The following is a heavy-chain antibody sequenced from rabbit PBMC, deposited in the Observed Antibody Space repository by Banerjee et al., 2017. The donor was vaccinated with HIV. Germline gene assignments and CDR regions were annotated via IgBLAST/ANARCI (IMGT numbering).Heavy chain of an antibody. V-gene: IGHV1S40*01. J-gene: IGHJ4*01. CDR2: IYAGSTGNT. D-gene: IGHD4-2*01. CDR1: GFSFSSSDY. CDR3: ARWAGNGLNEINL. Sequence: QSLEESGGDLVKPGASLTLTCTASGFSFSSSDYMCWVRQAPGKGLEWIACIYAGSTGNTYYANWVNGRFTISKTSSTTVTLQMTSLTAADTATYFCARWAGNGLNEINLWGPGTLVTVS.